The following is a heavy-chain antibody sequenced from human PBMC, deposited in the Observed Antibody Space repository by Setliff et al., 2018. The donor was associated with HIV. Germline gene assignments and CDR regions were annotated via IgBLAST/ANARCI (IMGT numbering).Heavy chain of an antibody. CDR3: ARARGNYYGSGKVYYYYYYMDV. J-gene: IGHJ6*03. V-gene: IGHV1-18*01. D-gene: IGHD3-10*01. CDR1: GYTFNNYG. CDR2: INTHSGYT. Sequence: ASVKVSCKASGYTFNNYGISWVRQAPGQGLEWMGWINTHSGYTNYAQNVQGRVTVTMDTSTSTAYMELRSLKSDDTAVYYCARARGNYYGSGKVYYYYYYMDVWGKGTTVTVSS.